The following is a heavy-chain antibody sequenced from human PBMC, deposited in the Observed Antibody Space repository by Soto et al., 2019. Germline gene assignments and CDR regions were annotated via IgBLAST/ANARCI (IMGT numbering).Heavy chain of an antibody. V-gene: IGHV4-59*08. Sequence: QVQLQESGPGLVKPSETLSLTCTVSGDSISNYYWTWIRQPPGKGLECIGYIYYSGTTNHNPSLKSRVTMSVDTSKNQFSLKLSSVTAADTAIYYCARQLITWGQGILVTVSS. CDR3: ARQLIT. J-gene: IGHJ4*02. CDR2: IYYSGTT. CDR1: GDSISNYY.